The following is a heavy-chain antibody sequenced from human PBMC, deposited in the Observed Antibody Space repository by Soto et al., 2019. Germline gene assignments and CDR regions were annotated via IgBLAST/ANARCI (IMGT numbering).Heavy chain of an antibody. V-gene: IGHV4-34*01. CDR2: INHSGST. J-gene: IGHJ6*03. CDR1: GGSFSGYY. D-gene: IGHD3-16*02. CDR3: ARGGGARYFLLSSGYYYYLLYF. Sequence: SETLSLTCAVYGGSFSGYYWSWIRQPPGKGLEWIGEINHSGSTNYNPSLKSRVTISVDTSKNQFSLKLSSVTAADTAVYYCARGGGARYFLLSSGYYYYLLYFWARGSTVTVS.